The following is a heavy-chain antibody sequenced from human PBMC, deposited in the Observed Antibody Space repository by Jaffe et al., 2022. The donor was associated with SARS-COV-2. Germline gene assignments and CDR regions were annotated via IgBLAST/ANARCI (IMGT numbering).Heavy chain of an antibody. V-gene: IGHV3-30*04. CDR3: ATGFGELTDY. D-gene: IGHD3-10*01. Sequence: QVQLVESGGGVVQPGRSLRLSCAASGFTFSTYDMHWVRQAPGKGLEWVSVISYDGSDKYYAESVKGRFTISRDNSKNTVYLQMNSLRAEDTAVYYCATGFGELTDYWGQGTLVTVSS. CDR2: ISYDGSDK. J-gene: IGHJ4*02. CDR1: GFTFSTYD.